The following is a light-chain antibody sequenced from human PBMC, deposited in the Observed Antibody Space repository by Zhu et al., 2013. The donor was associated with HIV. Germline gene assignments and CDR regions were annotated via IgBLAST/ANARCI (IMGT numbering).Light chain of an antibody. Sequence: EIVMTQSPATLSVSPGERATLSCRASQSVSSNLAWYQQKPGQAPRLLIYGASTRATGIPARFSGSGSGTEFTLTISSLQSEDFAVYYCQQYNNWPCTTFGQGTKLE. CDR1: QSVSSN. CDR3: QQYNNWPCTT. CDR2: GAS. J-gene: IGKJ2*01. V-gene: IGKV3-15*01.